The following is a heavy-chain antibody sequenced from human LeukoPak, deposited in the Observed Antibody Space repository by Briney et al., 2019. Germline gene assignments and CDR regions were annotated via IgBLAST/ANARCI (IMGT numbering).Heavy chain of an antibody. V-gene: IGHV1-46*01. Sequence: GASVKVSCKASGYTFTSNYMHWVRQAPGQGPEWMGVISPSGGSTTYAQKFQGRVTLTRDMSTNTDYLELSSLRSEDTAVYYCARDNSVRDEAWWFSPWGQGTLVIVSS. J-gene: IGHJ5*02. CDR3: ARDNSVRDEAWWFSP. D-gene: IGHD5-24*01. CDR2: ISPSGGST. CDR1: GYTFTSNY.